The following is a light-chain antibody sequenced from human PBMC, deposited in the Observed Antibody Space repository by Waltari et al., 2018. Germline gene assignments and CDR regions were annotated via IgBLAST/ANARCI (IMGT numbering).Light chain of an antibody. J-gene: IGKJ1*01. Sequence: IALSPSPGTLSLSPGERATLSCRASQSVSRSLSWYQQKPGQAPKLLIYGASTRATGIPDRFTGSGSETDFSLTISSLEPEDFAIYFCQHYVRLPATFGQGTKVDIK. CDR3: QHYVRLPAT. V-gene: IGKV3-20*01. CDR1: QSVSRS. CDR2: GAS.